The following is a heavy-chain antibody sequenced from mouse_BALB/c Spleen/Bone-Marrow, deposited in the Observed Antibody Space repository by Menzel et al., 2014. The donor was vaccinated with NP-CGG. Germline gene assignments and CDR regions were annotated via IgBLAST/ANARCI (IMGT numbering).Heavy chain of an antibody. Sequence: EVMLVESGGGLVKPGGSLKLSCAASGFTFSSYAMSWVRQTPEKRLEWVASISSGGSTYYPDSVKGRFTISRDNARNILYLQMSSRRSEDTAMYYCAREEYGQKVYAMDYWGQGTSVTVSS. CDR2: ISSGGST. CDR3: AREEYGQKVYAMDY. J-gene: IGHJ4*01. CDR1: GFTFSSYA. D-gene: IGHD2-10*02. V-gene: IGHV5-6-5*01.